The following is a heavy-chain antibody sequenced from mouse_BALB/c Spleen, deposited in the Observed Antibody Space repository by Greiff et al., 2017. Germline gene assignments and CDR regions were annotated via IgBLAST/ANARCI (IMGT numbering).Heavy chain of an antibody. Sequence: EVQVVESGGGLVKPGGSLKLSCAASGFAFSSYDMSWVRQTPEKRLEWVAYISSGGGSTYYPDTVKGRFTISRDNAKNTLYLQMSSLKSEDTAMYYCARQGVDSSGYEYFDYWGQGTTLTVSS. J-gene: IGHJ2*01. D-gene: IGHD3-2*01. CDR1: GFAFSSYD. V-gene: IGHV5-12-1*01. CDR2: ISSGGGST. CDR3: ARQGVDSSGYEYFDY.